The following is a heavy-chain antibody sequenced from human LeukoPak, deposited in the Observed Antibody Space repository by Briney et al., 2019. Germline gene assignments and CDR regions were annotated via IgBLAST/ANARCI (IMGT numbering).Heavy chain of an antibody. CDR3: MKNAVAGQNHWFDP. CDR2: ISSSGAST. CDR1: GFSFSSYA. J-gene: IGHJ5*02. D-gene: IGHD6-19*01. Sequence: GGSLRLSCAASGFSFSSYAVSWVRQAPGKGLGWVPHISSSGASTYYADSVKGRFTVSRDNSKNTLYLQMNSLRAEDTAIYYCMKNAVAGQNHWFDPWGQGTLVTVSS. V-gene: IGHV3-23*01.